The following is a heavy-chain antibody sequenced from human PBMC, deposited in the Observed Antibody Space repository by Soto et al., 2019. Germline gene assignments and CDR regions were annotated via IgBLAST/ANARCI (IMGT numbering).Heavy chain of an antibody. Sequence: GGSLRLSCAASGFTFRSYDMHWVRQAPGKGLEWMGVISFDGIKKYYADSVKGRFTISRDSSKNKLYLQMNSLRAEDTAVYYCAEPKLAAGYYCMDVWGQGTTVTVSS. J-gene: IGHJ6*02. CDR1: GFTFRSYD. V-gene: IGHV3-30*18. CDR2: ISFDGIKK. CDR3: AEPKLAAGYYCMDV. D-gene: IGHD6-13*01.